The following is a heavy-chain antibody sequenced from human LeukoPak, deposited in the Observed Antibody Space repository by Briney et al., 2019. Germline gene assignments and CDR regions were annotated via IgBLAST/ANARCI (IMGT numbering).Heavy chain of an antibody. CDR3: AKGVRGYSGYDSFDY. Sequence: SCKASGFTFSSYAMSWVRQAPGKGLEWVSAISGSGGSTYYADSVKGRFTISRDNSKNTLYLQMNSLRAEDTAVYYCAKGVRGYSGYDSFDYWGQGALVTVSS. CDR2: ISGSGGST. D-gene: IGHD5-12*01. J-gene: IGHJ4*02. V-gene: IGHV3-23*01. CDR1: GFTFSSYA.